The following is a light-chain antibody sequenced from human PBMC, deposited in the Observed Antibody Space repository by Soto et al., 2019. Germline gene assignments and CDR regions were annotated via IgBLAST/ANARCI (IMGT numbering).Light chain of an antibody. CDR1: SSDVGRYDY. J-gene: IGLJ1*01. CDR3: SSYVGSNIYV. V-gene: IGLV2-8*01. Sequence: QSALTQPPSASGSPGQSVTFSCTGTSSDVGRYDYVSWYQQHPGKAPKLLIYGVTRRPSGVPDRFSGSKSGNTASLTVSGLQAEDEAYYYCSSYVGSNIYVFGTGTKATVL. CDR2: GVT.